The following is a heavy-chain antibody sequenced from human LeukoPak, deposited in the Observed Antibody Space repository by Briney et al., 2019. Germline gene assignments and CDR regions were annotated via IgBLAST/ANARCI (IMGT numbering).Heavy chain of an antibody. D-gene: IGHD4-11*01. V-gene: IGHV4-59*01. CDR3: ARDRRESSKPNDAFDI. Sequence: SETLSLTCSVSGGSISSYYWSWIRQPPGKGLEWIGYIYYTGSTNYNPSLESRVNISIDTSKKQLSLKLRSVTAADTAVYYYARDRRESSKPNDAFDIWGQGTMVTVSS. J-gene: IGHJ3*02. CDR1: GGSISSYY. CDR2: IYYTGST.